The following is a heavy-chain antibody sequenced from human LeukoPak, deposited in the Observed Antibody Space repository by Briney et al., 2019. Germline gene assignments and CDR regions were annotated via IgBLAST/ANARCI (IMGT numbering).Heavy chain of an antibody. V-gene: IGHV3-7*01. CDR3: ARAKSGSYPGVSFDI. CDR2: INQDGSGK. D-gene: IGHD1-26*01. Sequence: GGSLRLSCAASGFTFDDHGMSWVRQAPGKGLEGVANINQDGSGKYYVDSVKGRFTISRDNARNSLYLQKNSLRAEDAAVYYCARAKSGSYPGVSFDIWGQGTMVTVSS. J-gene: IGHJ3*02. CDR1: GFTFDDHG.